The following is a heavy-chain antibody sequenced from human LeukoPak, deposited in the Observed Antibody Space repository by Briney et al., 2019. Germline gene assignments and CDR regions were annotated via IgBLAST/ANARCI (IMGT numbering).Heavy chain of an antibody. J-gene: IGHJ4*02. CDR1: GFTFSSYA. CDR2: ISYDGSNK. V-gene: IGHV3-30-3*01. Sequence: GGSLRLSCAASGFTFSSYAMHWVRQAPGKGLEWVAVISYDGSNKYYADSVKGRFTISRDNSKNTLYLQMNSLRAEDTAVYYCAREYYYDSSGYPLDYWGQGTLVTVSS. CDR3: AREYYYDSSGYPLDY. D-gene: IGHD3-22*01.